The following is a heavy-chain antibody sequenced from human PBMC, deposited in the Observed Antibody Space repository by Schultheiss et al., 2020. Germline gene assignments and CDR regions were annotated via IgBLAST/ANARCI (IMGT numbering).Heavy chain of an antibody. D-gene: IGHD3-22*01. Sequence: SGPTLVKPTETLTLTCTVSGFSLSNARMGVSWIRQPPGKALEWLARIDWDDDKFYSTSLKTRLTISKDTSKNQVVLTMTNMDPVDTATYYCARYDSSGYFDYWGQGTLVTVSS. CDR1: GFSLSNARMG. J-gene: IGHJ4*02. CDR3: ARYDSSGYFDY. CDR2: IDWDDDK. V-gene: IGHV2-70*04.